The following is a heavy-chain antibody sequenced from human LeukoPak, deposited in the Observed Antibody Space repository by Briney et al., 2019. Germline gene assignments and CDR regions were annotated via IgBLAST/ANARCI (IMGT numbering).Heavy chain of an antibody. CDR3: ARGYYDRSGSSNPFDS. CDR1: GDSISSSY. D-gene: IGHD3-22*01. J-gene: IGHJ4*02. Sequence: SETLSLTCTVSGDSISSSYWSWIRQPPGKSLEWVGYVHYTGKTNYNPSLNNRATISVDMSKNQFSLTLTSVTVADTAMYYCARGYYDRSGSSNPFDSWGQGTLVTVSS. V-gene: IGHV4-59*01. CDR2: VHYTGKT.